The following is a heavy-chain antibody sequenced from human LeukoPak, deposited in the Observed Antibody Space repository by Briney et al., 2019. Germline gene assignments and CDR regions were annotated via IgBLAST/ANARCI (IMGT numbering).Heavy chain of an antibody. Sequence: SVKVSCKXSGGTFSSYTISWVRQAPGQGLEWMGRIIPILGIANYAQKFQGRVTITADKSTSTAYMELSSLRSEDTAVYYCARDRYCSSTSCADGAFDIWGQGTMVTVSS. CDR2: IIPILGIA. CDR3: ARDRYCSSTSCADGAFDI. V-gene: IGHV1-69*04. CDR1: GGTFSSYT. J-gene: IGHJ3*02. D-gene: IGHD2-2*01.